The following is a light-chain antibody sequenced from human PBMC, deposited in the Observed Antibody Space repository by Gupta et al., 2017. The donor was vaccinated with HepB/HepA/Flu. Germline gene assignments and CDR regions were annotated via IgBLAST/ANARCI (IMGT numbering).Light chain of an antibody. J-gene: IGLJ2*01. CDR1: SGYSHYS. Sequence: QLMVTQSSSASASLGSSVKLTCTLSSGYSHYSIGWHQQQPGKAPPFLMKVDSSGRYNKGSGIPDRFSGSSSAAARYLTISNLQSEDDDDYYCETWDSNIRVFGGGTKLTVL. V-gene: IGLV4-60*03. CDR2: VDSSGRY. CDR3: ETWDSNIRV.